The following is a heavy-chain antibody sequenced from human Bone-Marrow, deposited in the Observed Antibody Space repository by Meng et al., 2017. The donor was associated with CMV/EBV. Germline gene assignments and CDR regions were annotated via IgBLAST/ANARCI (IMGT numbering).Heavy chain of an antibody. V-gene: IGHV4-59*01. J-gene: IGHJ4*02. CDR1: GGSISSYY. Sequence: SETLSLTCTVSGGSISSYYWSWIRQPPGKGLEWIGYIYYSGSTNYNPSLKSRVTISVDTSKNQFSLKLSSVTAADTAAYYCARGNVDIVATMGTTYYFDYWGQGTLVTVSS. CDR2: IYYSGST. D-gene: IGHD5-12*01. CDR3: ARGNVDIVATMGTTYYFDY.